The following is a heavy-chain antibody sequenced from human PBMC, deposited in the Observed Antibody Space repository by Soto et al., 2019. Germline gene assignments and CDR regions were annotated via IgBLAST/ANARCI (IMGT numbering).Heavy chain of an antibody. Sequence: GSLRLSCAASGFTFISHWMSWVSQAPGKGLEWVANIKQDGSEKYYVDSVKGRFTISRDNAKNSLYLQMNSLRAEDTAVYYCARAPVVGAILDFWGQGTLVTVSS. CDR3: ARAPVVGAILDF. D-gene: IGHD1-26*01. CDR2: IKQDGSEK. V-gene: IGHV3-7*03. CDR1: GFTFISHW. J-gene: IGHJ4*02.